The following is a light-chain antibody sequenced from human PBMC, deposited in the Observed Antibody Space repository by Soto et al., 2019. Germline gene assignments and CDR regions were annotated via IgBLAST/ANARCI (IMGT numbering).Light chain of an antibody. CDR1: SSDVGGYNY. Sequence: QSVLTQPAFVSGSPGQSITISCTGTSSDVGGYNYVSWYQHPPGKAPKLMISEVSSRPSGVSNRFSGSKSGNTASLTISGLQAEDEADYYCSSYKSTSTRVFGTGTKVTVL. V-gene: IGLV2-14*01. CDR2: EVS. J-gene: IGLJ1*01. CDR3: SSYKSTSTRV.